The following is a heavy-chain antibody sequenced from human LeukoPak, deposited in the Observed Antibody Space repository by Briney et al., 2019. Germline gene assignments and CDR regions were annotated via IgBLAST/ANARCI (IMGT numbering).Heavy chain of an antibody. D-gene: IGHD6-19*01. CDR3: ARADQRLYSSGWTYYFDY. CDR2: IYYSGST. Sequence: SETLPLTCTVSAGSIRNYYWSWIRQPPGKGLEWIGYIYYSGSTNYNPSLKSRVTISIDTSKDQFSLKLSSVTAADTAVYYCARADQRLYSSGWTYYFDYWGQGTLVTVSS. CDR1: AGSIRNYY. V-gene: IGHV4-59*01. J-gene: IGHJ4*02.